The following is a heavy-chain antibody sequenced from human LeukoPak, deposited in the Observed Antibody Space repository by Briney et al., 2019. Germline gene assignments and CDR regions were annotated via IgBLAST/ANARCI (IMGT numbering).Heavy chain of an antibody. J-gene: IGHJ5*02. CDR1: GGSFSGYY. V-gene: IGHV4-34*01. D-gene: IGHD1-14*01. Sequence: PSETLSLTCAVYGGSFSGYYWSWIRQPPGKGLEWIGEINHSGSTNYHPSLKSRVTISVDTSKNQFSLKLSSVTAADTAVYYCARDTGGWWFDPWGQGTLVTVSS. CDR2: INHSGST. CDR3: ARDTGGWWFDP.